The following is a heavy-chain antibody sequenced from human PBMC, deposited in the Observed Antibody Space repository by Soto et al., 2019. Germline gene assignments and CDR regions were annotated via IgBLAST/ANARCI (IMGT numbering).Heavy chain of an antibody. J-gene: IGHJ6*02. CDR3: AKDLKTVTIFGVAIRPNYYYYGMDV. D-gene: IGHD3-3*01. CDR1: GFTFSSYG. Sequence: PGGSLRLSCAASGFTFSSYGMHWVRQAPGKGLEWVAVISYDGSNKYYADSVKGRFTISRDNSKNTLYLQMNSLRAEDTAVYYCAKDLKTVTIFGVAIRPNYYYYGMDVWGQGTTVTVSS. V-gene: IGHV3-30*18. CDR2: ISYDGSNK.